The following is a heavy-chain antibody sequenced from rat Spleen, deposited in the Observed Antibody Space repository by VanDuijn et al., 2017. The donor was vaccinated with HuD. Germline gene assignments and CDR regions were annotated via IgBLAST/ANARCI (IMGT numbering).Heavy chain of an antibody. V-gene: IGHV5-7*01. CDR1: GFTFSDYN. Sequence: EVRLVESGGGLVRPGRSLKLSCAASGFTFSDYNMAWVRQAPKKGLEWVATINYDGSNTYYRDSVKGRFTISRDNAKSTLYLQMDSLRSEDTATYYCTTGVYWGQGVMVTVSS. D-gene: IGHD4-3*01. CDR2: INYDGSNT. CDR3: TTGVY. J-gene: IGHJ2*01.